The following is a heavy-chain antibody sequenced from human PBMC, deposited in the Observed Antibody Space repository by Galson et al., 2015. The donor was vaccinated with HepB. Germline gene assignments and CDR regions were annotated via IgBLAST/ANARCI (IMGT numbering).Heavy chain of an antibody. CDR1: GFTFSSYA. CDR2: ISGSGGST. D-gene: IGHD3-10*01. Sequence: SLRLSCAASGFTFSSYAMSWVRQAPGKGLEWVSAISGSGGSTYYADSVKGRFTISRDNSKNTLYLQMNSLRAEDTAVYYCTGDADYFYYGMDVWGQGTTVTVSS. CDR3: TGDADYFYYGMDV. J-gene: IGHJ6*02. V-gene: IGHV3-23*01.